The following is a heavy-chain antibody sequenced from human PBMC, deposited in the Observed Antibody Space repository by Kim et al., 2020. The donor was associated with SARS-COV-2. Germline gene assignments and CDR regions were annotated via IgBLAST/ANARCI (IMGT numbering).Heavy chain of an antibody. Sequence: SVKVSCKASGGTFSSYAISWVRQAPGQGLEWMGGIIPIFGTANYAQKFQGRVTITADESTSTAYMELSSLRSEDTAVYYCAVQWVRGYYYYGMDVWGQGTTVTVSS. CDR2: IIPIFGTA. J-gene: IGHJ6*02. CDR3: AVQWVRGYYYYGMDV. CDR1: GGTFSSYA. V-gene: IGHV1-69*13. D-gene: IGHD5-12*01.